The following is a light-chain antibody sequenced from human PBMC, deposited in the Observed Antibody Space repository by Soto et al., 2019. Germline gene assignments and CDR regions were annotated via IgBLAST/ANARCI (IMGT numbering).Light chain of an antibody. CDR2: AAS. V-gene: IGKV1-39*01. CDR1: QPIGNY. CDR3: QQTHAVPLT. J-gene: IGKJ5*01. Sequence: DVQMRQSPSYLYASVGPGVTIACRASQPIGNYLNWYQQKPGEAAKVLIFAASSLRSGVPSRFSGSGYGTDFTLTINNLHPEDSATYYCQQTHAVPLTVGQGTRLEIK.